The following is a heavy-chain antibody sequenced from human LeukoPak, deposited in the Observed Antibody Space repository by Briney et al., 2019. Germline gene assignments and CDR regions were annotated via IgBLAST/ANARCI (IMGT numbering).Heavy chain of an antibody. CDR3: ARSGSYYYYYYMDV. CDR1: GFTFDDYG. J-gene: IGHJ6*03. V-gene: IGHV3-20*04. Sequence: GGSLRLSCAASGFTFDDYGMSWVRQAPGKGLEWVSGINWNGGSTGYADSVKGRFTISRDNAKNSLYLQMNSLRAEDTALYYCARSGSYYYYYYMDVWGKGTTVTVSS. D-gene: IGHD1-26*01. CDR2: INWNGGST.